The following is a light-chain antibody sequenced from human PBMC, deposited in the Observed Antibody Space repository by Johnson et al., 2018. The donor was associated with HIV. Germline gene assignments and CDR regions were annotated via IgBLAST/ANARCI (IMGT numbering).Light chain of an antibody. Sequence: QSVLTQPPSVSAAPGQKVTISCSGSSANIGDNSVSWYQQLPGTAPKLLIYEKNKRPSGIPDRFSASKSGTSATLDITGLQTGDEADYYCVTWDSSLGAHYVFGSGTEVTVL. V-gene: IGLV1-51*02. CDR3: VTWDSSLGAHYV. CDR1: SANIGDNS. CDR2: EKN. J-gene: IGLJ1*01.